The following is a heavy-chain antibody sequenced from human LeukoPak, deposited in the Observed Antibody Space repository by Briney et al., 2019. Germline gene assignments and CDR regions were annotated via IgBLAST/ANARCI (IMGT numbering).Heavy chain of an antibody. V-gene: IGHV4-34*01. CDR2: INHSGST. CDR1: GGSFSGYY. D-gene: IGHD6-13*01. J-gene: IGHJ4*02. CDR3: ASEGYSSSWYGWDTRGYFDY. Sequence: SETLSLTCAVYGGSFSGYYWSWIRQPPGKGLEWIGEINHSGSTNYNPSLKSRVTISVDTSKNQFSLKLSSVTAADTAVYYCASEGYSSSWYGWDTRGYFDYWGQGTLVTVSS.